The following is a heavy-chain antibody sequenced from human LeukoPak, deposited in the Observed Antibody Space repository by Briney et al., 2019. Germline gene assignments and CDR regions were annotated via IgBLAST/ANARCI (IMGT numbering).Heavy chain of an antibody. CDR2: ISSSSSYI. CDR1: GFTFSSYS. V-gene: IGHV3-21*01. D-gene: IGHD3-3*01. Sequence: GSLRLSCAASGFTFSSYSMNWVRQAPGKGLEWVSSISSSSSYIYYADSVKGRFTISRDNAKNSLYLQMNSLRAEDTAVYYCARRGGIHLEYFDYWGQGTLVTVSS. J-gene: IGHJ4*02. CDR3: ARRGGIHLEYFDY.